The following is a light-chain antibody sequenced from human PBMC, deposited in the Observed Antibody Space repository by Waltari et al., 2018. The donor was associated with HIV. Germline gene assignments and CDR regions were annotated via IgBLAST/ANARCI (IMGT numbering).Light chain of an antibody. CDR3: SSCTGTTALV. Sequence: QSALTQPASVSGSPGQSITISCTGTSSDIGGYKYVSWFQQQPDKPPKLIIYEVSNRPSEISNRFSGSKSGNTASLTISELQAEDEADYYCSSCTGTTALVFGGGTKLTVL. V-gene: IGLV2-14*01. J-gene: IGLJ3*02. CDR1: SSDIGGYKY. CDR2: EVS.